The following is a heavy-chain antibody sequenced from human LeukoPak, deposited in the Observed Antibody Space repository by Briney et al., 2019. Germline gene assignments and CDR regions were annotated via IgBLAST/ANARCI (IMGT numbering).Heavy chain of an antibody. D-gene: IGHD3-16*01. V-gene: IGHV1-69*05. CDR1: GGTFSGQA. CDR3: ARGVRSHFYDYSGLYYYYLDL. Sequence: SVKVSCKPSGGTFSGQAVSRVRQAPGQGLEWMGRIIPIFGSTDYSQKFQGRVTITTDEPATIVYMELSSLRSDDTAVYYCARGVRSHFYDYSGLYYYYLDLWGKGTTVTVSS. J-gene: IGHJ6*03. CDR2: IIPIFGST.